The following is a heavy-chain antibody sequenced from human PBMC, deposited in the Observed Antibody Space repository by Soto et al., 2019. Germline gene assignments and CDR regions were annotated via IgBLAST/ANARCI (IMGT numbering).Heavy chain of an antibody. CDR3: AKGLKGVWYFDL. CDR1: GFTFSSYG. Sequence: GGSLRLSCAASGFTFSSYGMHWVRQAPGKGLEWVAVISYDGSNKYYADSVKGRFTISRDNSKNTLYLQMNSLRAEDTAVYYCAKGLKGVWYFDLWGRGTLVTVSS. CDR2: ISYDGSNK. V-gene: IGHV3-30*18. D-gene: IGHD3-16*01. J-gene: IGHJ2*01.